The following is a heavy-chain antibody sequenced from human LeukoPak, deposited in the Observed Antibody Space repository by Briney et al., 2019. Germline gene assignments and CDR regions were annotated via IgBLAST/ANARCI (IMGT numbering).Heavy chain of an antibody. Sequence: SQTLSLTCTVSGGSVSSGSYYWNWIRQPPGKGLEWIGSIYHSGSTYYNPSLKSRVTISVDTSKNQFSLKLISVTAADTAVYYCARDSSGQSDAFDIWGQGTMVTVSS. D-gene: IGHD3-10*01. V-gene: IGHV4-30-4*01. CDR3: ARDSSGQSDAFDI. CDR1: GGSVSSGSYY. CDR2: IYHSGST. J-gene: IGHJ3*02.